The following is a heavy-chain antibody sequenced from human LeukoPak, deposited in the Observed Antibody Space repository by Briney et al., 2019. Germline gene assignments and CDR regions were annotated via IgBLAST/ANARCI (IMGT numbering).Heavy chain of an antibody. D-gene: IGHD3-10*01. V-gene: IGHV3-30*02. CDR1: GFTFRSYG. J-gene: IGHJ4*02. CDR2: LRDVGRIK. Sequence: GGSLRLSCAASGFTFRSYGTHWVPQAPGKGLEWVSFLRDVGRIKYYADSVKGRFTISRENSKNTLYLKMNSMRAEDTAVYYCAGENDYGSGRYYNKLWNYFDYWGRGTLVTVSS. CDR3: AGENDYGSGRYYNKLWNYFDY.